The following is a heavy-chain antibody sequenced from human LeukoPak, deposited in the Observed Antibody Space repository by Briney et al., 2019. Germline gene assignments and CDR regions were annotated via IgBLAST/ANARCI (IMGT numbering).Heavy chain of an antibody. J-gene: IGHJ4*02. V-gene: IGHV1-69*13. D-gene: IGHD3-10*01. CDR3: ASGGSGGNYYFDY. Sequence: ASVKVSCKASGGTFSSYPISWVRQAPGQGLEWMGGIIPIFGTANYAQKFQGRVTITADESTSTAYMELSSLRSEDTAVYYCASGGSGGNYYFDYWGQGTLVTVSS. CDR1: GGTFSSYP. CDR2: IIPIFGTA.